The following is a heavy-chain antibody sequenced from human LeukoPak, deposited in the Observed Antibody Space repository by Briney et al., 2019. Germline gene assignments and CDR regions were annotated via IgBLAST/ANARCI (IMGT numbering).Heavy chain of an antibody. CDR1: GTSITRTY. CDR3: ARDLAYCGGDCYSSFAYGMDV. D-gene: IGHD2-21*02. V-gene: IGHV4-59*12. Sequence: PSETLSLTCTVSGTSITRTYWSWIRQPPVRGLESVGYVYDTGDTNYNPSLKSRVTISVDTSKNQFSLKLSSVTAADTAVYYCARDLAYCGGDCYSSFAYGMDVWGQGTTVTVSS. J-gene: IGHJ6*02. CDR2: VYDTGDT.